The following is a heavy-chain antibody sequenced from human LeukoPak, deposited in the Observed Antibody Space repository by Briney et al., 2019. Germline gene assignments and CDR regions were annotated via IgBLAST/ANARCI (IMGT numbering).Heavy chain of an antibody. CDR1: GFTFTSYD. CDR2: MNPNNGNT. Sequence: GASVKVSCKASGFTFTSYDINWVRQASGQGLEWMGWMNPNNGNTGYAQKFQGRVTMTRDTSINTAYMELRGLRSEDTAVYYCVRDGEGAAISVNYRFDPWGQGTLVTVSS. CDR3: VRDGEGAAISVNYRFDP. V-gene: IGHV1-8*01. D-gene: IGHD2-2*02. J-gene: IGHJ5*02.